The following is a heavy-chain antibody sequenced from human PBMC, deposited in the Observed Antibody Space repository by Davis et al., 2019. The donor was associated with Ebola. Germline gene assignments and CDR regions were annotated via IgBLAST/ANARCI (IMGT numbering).Heavy chain of an antibody. V-gene: IGHV3-48*04. Sequence: GSLKISCAASGFTFSSYSMNWVRQAPGKGLEWVSYISSSSSTIYYADSVKGGFTISRDNAKNSLYLQMNSLRAEDTAVYYCARASGGSIFGVVISADYGMDVWGQGTTVTVSS. J-gene: IGHJ6*02. D-gene: IGHD3-3*01. CDR2: ISSSSSTI. CDR3: ARASGGSIFGVVISADYGMDV. CDR1: GFTFSSYS.